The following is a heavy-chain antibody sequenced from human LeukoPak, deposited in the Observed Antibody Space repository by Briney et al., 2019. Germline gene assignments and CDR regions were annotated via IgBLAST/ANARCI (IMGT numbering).Heavy chain of an antibody. CDR3: ARDPSHYCGGDCSTFDY. D-gene: IGHD2-21*01. CDR2: IDPSSGGT. Sequence: ASVTVSCKASGYTFTAYYMHWVRQAPGQGLQWMGWIDPSSGGTNYAQRFQGRVTMTRDTSISTAYMELSSLRSDDTAVYYCARDPSHYCGGDCSTFDYWGQGTLVTVSS. V-gene: IGHV1-2*02. J-gene: IGHJ4*02. CDR1: GYTFTAYY.